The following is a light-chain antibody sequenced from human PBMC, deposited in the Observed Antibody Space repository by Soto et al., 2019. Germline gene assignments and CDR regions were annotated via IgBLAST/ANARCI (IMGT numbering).Light chain of an antibody. CDR3: QQLNGYQLA. J-gene: IGKJ4*01. CDR2: SAS. Sequence: DIPLTQSPSFLSASVGDTVTITCRASQGMSTYLAWYQQKPGKVPKLLIRSASTLQSGVPPRFSGGGSGTEFTLTISTLQSDDSGIYYCQQLNGYQLAFGGGTNVEIK. V-gene: IGKV1-9*01. CDR1: QGMSTY.